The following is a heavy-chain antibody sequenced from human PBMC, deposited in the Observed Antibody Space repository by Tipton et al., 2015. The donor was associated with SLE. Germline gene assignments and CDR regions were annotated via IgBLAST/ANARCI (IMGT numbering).Heavy chain of an antibody. CDR2: ISYSGRS. Sequence: TLSLTCTVSGVSIGDHSWGWIRQPPGKGLEWIGYISYSGRSNYNPSLKSQVTISLDTPKNQVSLKVSSVTAADTAVYYCARRFRDSYYFDYWGQGTLVTVSS. J-gene: IGHJ4*02. CDR1: GVSIGDHS. V-gene: IGHV4-59*08. CDR3: ARRFRDSYYFDY.